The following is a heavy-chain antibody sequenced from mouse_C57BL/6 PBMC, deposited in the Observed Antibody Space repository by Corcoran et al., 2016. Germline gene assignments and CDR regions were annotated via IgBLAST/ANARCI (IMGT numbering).Heavy chain of an antibody. CDR1: GYTFTTYG. Sequence: QIQLVQSGPELKKPGETVKISCKASGYTFTTYGMSWVKQAPGKGLKWMGWINTYSGVPTYADDFKGRFAFSLETSASTAYLQINNLKNEDTATYFCARSAQATYYFDYWGQGTTLTFSS. J-gene: IGHJ2*01. V-gene: IGHV9-3*01. D-gene: IGHD3-2*02. CDR2: INTYSGVP. CDR3: ARSAQATYYFDY.